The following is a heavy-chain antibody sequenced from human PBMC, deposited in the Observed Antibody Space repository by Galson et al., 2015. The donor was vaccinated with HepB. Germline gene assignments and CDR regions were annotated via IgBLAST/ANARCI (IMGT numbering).Heavy chain of an antibody. D-gene: IGHD4-17*01. CDR3: ARGPVTTCYDY. Sequence: TLSLTCAVYGGSFSGYYWSWIRQPPGKGLEWIGEVNHSGSTNYNPSLKSRVTISVDTSKNQFSLKLSSVTAADTAVYYCARGPVTTCYDYWGQGTLVTVSS. CDR2: VNHSGST. J-gene: IGHJ4*02. CDR1: GGSFSGYY. V-gene: IGHV4-34*01.